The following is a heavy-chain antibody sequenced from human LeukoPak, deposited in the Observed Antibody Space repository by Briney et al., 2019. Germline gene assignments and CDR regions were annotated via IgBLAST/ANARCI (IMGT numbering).Heavy chain of an antibody. D-gene: IGHD3-3*01. CDR1: GGTFSDYA. J-gene: IGHJ6*03. CDR2: FIPILGTA. V-gene: IGHV1-69*06. CDR3: ARDVHTWSYYYYYMDV. Sequence: SVKVSCKASGGTFSDYAYNWVRQAPGQGLEWMGVFIPILGTANSTQNFQDRVTITADISTNTAYLELTSLRSEDTAVYYCARDVHTWSYYYYYMDVWGKGTTVTVSS.